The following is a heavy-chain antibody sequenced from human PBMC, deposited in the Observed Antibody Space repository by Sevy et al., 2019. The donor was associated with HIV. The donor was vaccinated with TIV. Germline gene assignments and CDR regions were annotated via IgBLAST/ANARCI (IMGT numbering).Heavy chain of an antibody. Sequence: SETLSLTCAVSGYSISSTDYWGWIRQPPGKGLEWIGNIYHTGNTYYNPSLKSRVTMSIDTSMNYFSLRLSAVTAADTAVCYCARTVRGDFDSRVTAFDLWGQGTMVTVSS. CDR3: ARTVRGDFDSRVTAFDL. CDR2: IYHTGNT. CDR1: GYSISSTDY. V-gene: IGHV4-38-2*01. J-gene: IGHJ3*01. D-gene: IGHD3-22*01.